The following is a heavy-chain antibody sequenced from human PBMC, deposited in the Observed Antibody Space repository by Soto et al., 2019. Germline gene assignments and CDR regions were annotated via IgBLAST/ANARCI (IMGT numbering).Heavy chain of an antibody. CDR3: ARPGTWSSLYYYYYGMDV. D-gene: IGHD6-13*01. CDR1: GYSFTSYW. CDR2: IDPSDSYT. V-gene: IGHV5-10-1*01. J-gene: IGHJ6*02. Sequence: GESLKISCKGSGYSFTSYWISWVRQMPGKGLEWMGRIDPSDSYTNYSPSFQGHVTISADKSISTAYLQWSSLKASDTAMYYCARPGTWSSLYYYYYGMDVWGQGTTLTVSS.